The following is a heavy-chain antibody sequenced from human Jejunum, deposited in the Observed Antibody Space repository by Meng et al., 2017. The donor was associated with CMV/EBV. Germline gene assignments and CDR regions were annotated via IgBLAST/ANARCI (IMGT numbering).Heavy chain of an antibody. CDR3: GDPPAGY. CDR2: IFHSGDT. Sequence: NLSLTCVVSGGSLIGTNWWNWVRQPPGGGLEWIGEIFHSGDTNYNPSLKSRVTISIDNSKNQFSLKLTSVTAADTAVYFCGDPPAGYWGQGVLVTVSS. J-gene: IGHJ4*02. CDR1: GGSLIGTNW. V-gene: IGHV4-4*01.